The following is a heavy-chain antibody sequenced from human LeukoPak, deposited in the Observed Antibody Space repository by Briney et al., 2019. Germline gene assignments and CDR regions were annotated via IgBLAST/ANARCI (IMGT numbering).Heavy chain of an antibody. CDR2: IIPILGIA. V-gene: IGHV1-69*04. Sequence: ASVKVSCKASGGTFSSYAISWVRQAPGQGLEWMGRIIPILGIANYAQKFQGRVTITADKSTSTAYMELSSLRSEDTAVYYCARAGVTTVTAHFDYWGQGTLVTVSS. CDR3: ARAGVTTVTAHFDY. CDR1: GGTFSSYA. D-gene: IGHD4-17*01. J-gene: IGHJ4*02.